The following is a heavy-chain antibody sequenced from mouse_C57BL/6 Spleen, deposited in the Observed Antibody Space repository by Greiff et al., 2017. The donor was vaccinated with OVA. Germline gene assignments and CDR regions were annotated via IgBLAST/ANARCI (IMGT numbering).Heavy chain of an antibody. CDR3: TTPDYDEFDY. CDR1: GFNIKDDY. D-gene: IGHD2-4*01. CDR2: LDPENGDT. J-gene: IGHJ2*01. V-gene: IGHV14-4*01. Sequence: EVKLMESGAELVRPGASVKLSCTASGFNIKDDYMHWVKQRPEQGLEWIGWLDPENGDTEYASKFQGKATITADTSSNTAYLQLSSLTSEDTAVYYCTTPDYDEFDYWGQGTTLTVSS.